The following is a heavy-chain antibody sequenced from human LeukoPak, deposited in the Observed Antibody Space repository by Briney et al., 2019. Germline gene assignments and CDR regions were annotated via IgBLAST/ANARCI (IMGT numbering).Heavy chain of an antibody. CDR1: GFTFSSYG. V-gene: IGHV3-30*18. CDR3: AKDLHYDILTGTDY. J-gene: IGHJ4*02. D-gene: IGHD3-9*01. Sequence: GGSLRLSCAASGFTFSSYGMHWVRQAPGKGLEWVAVISYDGSNKYYADSVKGRLTISRDNSKNTLYLQMNSLRAEDTAVYYCAKDLHYDILTGTDYWGQGTLVIVSS. CDR2: ISYDGSNK.